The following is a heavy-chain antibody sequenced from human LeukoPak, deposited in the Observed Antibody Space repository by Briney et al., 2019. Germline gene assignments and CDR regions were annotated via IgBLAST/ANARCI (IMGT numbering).Heavy chain of an antibody. J-gene: IGHJ5*02. Sequence: ASVKVSCKASGYTFTGYYMHWVRQAPAQGLEWMGWMNPNSGNTGYAEKFQGRVTMTRNTSISTAYLELSSLRSEDTAVYYCTRGQVFCTSTSCPRWFDPWGQGTLVTVSS. D-gene: IGHD2-2*01. V-gene: IGHV1-8*02. CDR1: GYTFTGYY. CDR3: TRGQVFCTSTSCPRWFDP. CDR2: MNPNSGNT.